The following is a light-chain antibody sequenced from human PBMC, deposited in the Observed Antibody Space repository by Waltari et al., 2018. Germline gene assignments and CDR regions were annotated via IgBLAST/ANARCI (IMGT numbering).Light chain of an antibody. CDR2: EVR. CDR1: SSDVGGYDY. V-gene: IGLV2-14*01. J-gene: IGLJ2*01. Sequence: QSAFTQPASVSGSPGQSITTSCPGTSSDVGGYDYVSWYRQYPGKAPKLLISEVRNRPSGISHRFSGSKSGNTASLTISGLQAEDEGDYYCSSYTATSTVLFGGGTKVTVL. CDR3: SSYTATSTVL.